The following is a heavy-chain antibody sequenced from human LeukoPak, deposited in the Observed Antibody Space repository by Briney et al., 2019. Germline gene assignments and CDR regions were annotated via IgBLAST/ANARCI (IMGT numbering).Heavy chain of an antibody. J-gene: IGHJ4*02. CDR2: IKQDGSEK. CDR1: GFTFSSYW. Sequence: PGGSLRLSCAASGFTFSSYWMSWVRQAPGKGLEWVANIKQDGSEKYYVDSVKGRFTISRDDAKNSLYLQMNSLRAEDTAVYYCARDQLRYFDWLKYRGQGTLVTVSS. CDR3: ARDQLRYFDWLKY. V-gene: IGHV3-7*01. D-gene: IGHD3-9*01.